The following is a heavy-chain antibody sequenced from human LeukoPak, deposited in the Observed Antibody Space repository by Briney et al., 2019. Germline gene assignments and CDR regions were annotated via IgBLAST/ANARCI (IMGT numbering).Heavy chain of an antibody. D-gene: IGHD1-1*01. Sequence: GGSLRLSCAASGFTFNTYGMHWVRQAPDKGLEWVAFIRYDGADKYYADSVKGRFTISRDNSKNTLYLQMNSLRAEDTAVYYCAREARYNWSDILQGGAQDAFDIWGQGTMVTVSS. CDR2: IRYDGADK. V-gene: IGHV3-30*02. J-gene: IGHJ3*02. CDR1: GFTFNTYG. CDR3: AREARYNWSDILQGGAQDAFDI.